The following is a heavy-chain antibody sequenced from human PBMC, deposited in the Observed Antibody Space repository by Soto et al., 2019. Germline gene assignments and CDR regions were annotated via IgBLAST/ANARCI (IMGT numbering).Heavy chain of an antibody. CDR3: AREGYSGSYFDY. D-gene: IGHD1-26*01. J-gene: IGHJ4*02. CDR2: SIPIFGTA. CDR1: GDTFSNYA. V-gene: IGHV1-69*06. Sequence: QVHLVQSGAEVKMPGSSVKVSCKASGDTFSNYAISWVRQAPGQGLEWMGDSIPIFGTAYYAQKFQGRLTIVADKSTSTVYMELSSLRFDDTAVYYCAREGYSGSYFDYWGQGTLVTVSS.